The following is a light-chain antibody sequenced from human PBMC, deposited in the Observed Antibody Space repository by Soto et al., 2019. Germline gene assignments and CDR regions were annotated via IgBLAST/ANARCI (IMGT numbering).Light chain of an antibody. CDR2: DVS. J-gene: IGLJ2*01. V-gene: IGLV2-14*01. CDR3: SSYTSSSTRV. Sequence: QSALTQPASVSGSPGQSITISCTGTSSYVGGYNYVSWYQQHPGKAPKLMIYDVSNRPSGVSNRFSGSKSGNTASLTISGLQAEDEADYYCSSYTSSSTRVFGGGPKVTFL. CDR1: SSYVGGYNY.